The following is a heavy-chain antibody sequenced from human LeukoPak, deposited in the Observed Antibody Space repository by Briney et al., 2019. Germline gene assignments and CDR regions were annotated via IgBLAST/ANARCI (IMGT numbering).Heavy chain of an antibody. CDR1: GFSLSTSGVG. CDR2: ISWNDDK. J-gene: IGHJ5*02. D-gene: IGHD3-10*01. Sequence: SGPTLVTPTQTLTLTCTFSGFSLSTSGVGGGWIRQPPGKALEWLAPISWNDDKRYSPSLKRRLTITKDTSKNQVVLTMTNMDPVDTATYYCAHIYITMVRGGPYNWFDPWGQETLGTVSS. V-gene: IGHV2-5*01. CDR3: AHIYITMVRGGPYNWFDP.